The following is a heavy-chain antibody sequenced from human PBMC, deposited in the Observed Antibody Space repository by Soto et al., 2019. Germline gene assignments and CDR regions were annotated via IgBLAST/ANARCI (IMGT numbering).Heavy chain of an antibody. CDR2: IYPGDSDT. CDR3: ARRGSDYYYGMDV. J-gene: IGHJ6*02. V-gene: IGHV5-51*01. CDR1: GYTFISYW. Sequence: GESLKISCKASGYTFISYWIDWVRQMSGEGLEWMGSIYPGDSDTRYSPSFQGHVTISADKSISTAYLQWSSLKASDSAMYYCARRGSDYYYGMDVWGQGTKVTVSS.